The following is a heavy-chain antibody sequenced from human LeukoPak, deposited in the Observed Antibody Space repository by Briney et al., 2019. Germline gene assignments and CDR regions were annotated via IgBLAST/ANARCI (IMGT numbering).Heavy chain of an antibody. J-gene: IGHJ4*02. CDR3: ARGGDVVGALFDS. Sequence: PGGSLRLSCAASGFTVSSCFMGWGPLAPGKGLEWVSVIYNVGSTYYADSVKGRFTRSRDNSKNTVYLQMNNLRAEDTAVYYCARGGDVVGALFDSWGQGTPVTVSS. CDR2: IYNVGST. D-gene: IGHD1-26*01. CDR1: GFTVSSCF. V-gene: IGHV3-53*01.